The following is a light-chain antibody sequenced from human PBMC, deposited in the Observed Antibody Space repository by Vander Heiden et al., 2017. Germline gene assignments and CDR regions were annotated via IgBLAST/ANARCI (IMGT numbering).Light chain of an antibody. CDR1: NIGNIN. CDR2: AAI. CDR3: QVWDSSGERPI. J-gene: IGLJ2*01. V-gene: IGLV3-21*02. Sequence: SYVLPQAPSLSVAPGQTATITWRGDNIGNINVHWYQHKPDQPPVLVVLAAIYRPSGSPERFSGSNSGNTATLTISRVEAADEADFYCQVWDSSGERPIFGGGTKLTVL.